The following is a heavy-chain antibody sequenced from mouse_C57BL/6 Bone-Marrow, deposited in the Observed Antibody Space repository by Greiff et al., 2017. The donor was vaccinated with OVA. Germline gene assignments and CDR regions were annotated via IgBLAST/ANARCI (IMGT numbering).Heavy chain of an antibody. J-gene: IGHJ1*03. CDR2: IYPSDSET. CDR3: ASFYYGSSYGYFDV. V-gene: IGHV1-61*01. D-gene: IGHD1-1*01. CDR1: GYTFTSYW. Sequence: QVQLKQPGAELVRPGSSVKLSCKASGYTFTSYWMDWVKQRPGQGLEWIGNIYPSDSETHYNQKFKDKATLTVDKSSSTAYMQLSSLTSEDSAVYYCASFYYGSSYGYFDVWGTGTTVTVSS.